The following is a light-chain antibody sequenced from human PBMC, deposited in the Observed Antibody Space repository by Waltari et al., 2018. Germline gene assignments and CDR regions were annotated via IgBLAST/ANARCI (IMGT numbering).Light chain of an antibody. V-gene: IGKV1-9*01. CDR3: QQLNSYLP. CDR2: GAS. J-gene: IGKJ4*01. CDR1: QVIANF. Sequence: QLTQSPSSLSASVGDRVTITCRASQVIANFLALYQQKPVQAPKLLIYGASTLQTGVPSRFSGSGFGTDFSLTISSLQPEDFATYYCQQLNSYLPFGGGTKVEIK.